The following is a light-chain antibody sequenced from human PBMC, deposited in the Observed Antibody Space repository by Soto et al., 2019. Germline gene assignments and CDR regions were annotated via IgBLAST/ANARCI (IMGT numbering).Light chain of an antibody. CDR1: SSDVGSYNF. V-gene: IGLV2-23*01. CDR2: EGS. Sequence: QSALTQPASVSGSPGQSITISCTGTSSDVGSYNFVSWYQQYPGKAPKLMIYEGSQRPSGVSNRFSGSKSGNTASLTISGLQAEDEADYYCCSYAGSSTWVFGGGTKLTVL. J-gene: IGLJ3*02. CDR3: CSYAGSSTWV.